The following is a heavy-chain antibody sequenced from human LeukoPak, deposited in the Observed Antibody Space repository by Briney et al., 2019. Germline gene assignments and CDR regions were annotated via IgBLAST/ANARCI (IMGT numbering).Heavy chain of an antibody. V-gene: IGHV3-30*04. CDR1: GFTFSKFA. D-gene: IGHD2-15*01. CDR2: VSYDGSYK. Sequence: TGGSLRLSCAAAGFTFSKFAMHWVRQAPGKGLEWVAVVSYDGSYKYYADSVKGRFTISRDNAKNSLFLQMNSLRAEDTAVYYCARVLRYCSGGNCYSGGLGYMDVWGKGTTVTISS. CDR3: ARVLRYCSGGNCYSGGLGYMDV. J-gene: IGHJ6*03.